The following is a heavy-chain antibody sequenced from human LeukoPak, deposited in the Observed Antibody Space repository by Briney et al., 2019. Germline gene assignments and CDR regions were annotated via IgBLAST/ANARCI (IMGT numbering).Heavy chain of an antibody. CDR3: ARDRYFGSDGFDI. Sequence: AGSLRLSCAASGFSFSEHGMHWVRQAPGKGPEWVTVTWYDGSNNHYADSVKGRFTISRDNSKNTVFLEMKSLRAEDTAVYHCARDRYFGSDGFDIWGPGTMVIVSS. CDR2: TWYDGSNN. V-gene: IGHV3-33*01. J-gene: IGHJ3*02. CDR1: GFSFSEHG. D-gene: IGHD3-10*01.